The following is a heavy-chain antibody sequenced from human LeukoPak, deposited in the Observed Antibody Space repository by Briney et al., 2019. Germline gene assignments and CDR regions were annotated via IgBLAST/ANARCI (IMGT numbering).Heavy chain of an antibody. V-gene: IGHV4-39*01. CDR1: GGSISSSCYY. D-gene: IGHD3-3*01. Sequence: SETLSLTCTVSGGSISSSCYYWGWIRQPPGKGLEWNGYIYDSGSTYYNPSLKSRVTISVDTSKNQFSLKLSSVTAADTAVYYCAGRGYDFWSGYHNEVDYWGQGTLVTVSS. CDR3: AGRGYDFWSGYHNEVDY. CDR2: IYDSGST. J-gene: IGHJ4*02.